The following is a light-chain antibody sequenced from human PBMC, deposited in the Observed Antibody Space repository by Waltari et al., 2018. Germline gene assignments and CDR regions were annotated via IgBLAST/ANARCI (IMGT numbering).Light chain of an antibody. Sequence: QSVVTQPPSASGTPGQRVTISCSGSSSNIGSNYVYWFQQLPGTAPKLLISRHHQRPSGVPDRFSGSKSGTSAARAISGLRSEDEADYYCAAWDDSLSGPVCGGGTKLTVL. CDR2: RHH. V-gene: IGLV1-47*01. CDR3: AAWDDSLSGPV. CDR1: SSNIGSNY. J-gene: IGLJ2*01.